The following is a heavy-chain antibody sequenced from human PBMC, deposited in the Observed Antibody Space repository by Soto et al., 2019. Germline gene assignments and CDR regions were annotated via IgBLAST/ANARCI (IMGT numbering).Heavy chain of an antibody. CDR1: GGTFSSYA. CDR3: ARKGATVYYFDY. J-gene: IGHJ4*02. CDR2: IIPIFGTA. D-gene: IGHD4-17*01. V-gene: IGHV1-69*13. Sequence: SVKVSCKASGGTFSSYAISWVRQAPGQGLEWMGGIIPIFGTANYAQKFQGRVTITADESTSTAYMELSSLRSEDTAVYYCARKGATVYYFDYWGQGTLVTVSS.